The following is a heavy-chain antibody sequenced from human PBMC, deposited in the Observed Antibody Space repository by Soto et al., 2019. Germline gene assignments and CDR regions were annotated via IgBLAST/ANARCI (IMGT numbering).Heavy chain of an antibody. D-gene: IGHD6-19*01. CDR1: GGSFSGYY. CDR2: INHSGST. CDR3: AKPGYSSGWYVQY. Sequence: ASETLSLTCAVYGGSFSGYYWSWIRQPPGKGLEWIGEINHSGSTNYNPSLKSRVTISVDTSKNQFSLKLSSVTAADTAVYYCAKPGYSSGWYVQYWGQGTLVTVSS. J-gene: IGHJ1*01. V-gene: IGHV4-34*01.